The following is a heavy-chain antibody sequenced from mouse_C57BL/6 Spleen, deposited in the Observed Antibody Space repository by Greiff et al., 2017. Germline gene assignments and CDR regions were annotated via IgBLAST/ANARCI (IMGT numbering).Heavy chain of an antibody. V-gene: IGHV14-3*01. D-gene: IGHD1-1*01. J-gene: IGHJ1*03. CDR2: IDPANGHT. CDR1: GFTIKNTY. Sequence: VQLQQSVAELVRPGASVKLSCTASGFTIKNTYMPWVKQRPEQGLEWIGRIDPANGHTKYAPKFQGKATIPADTASNTAYLQLSSLTSEDTAIYYCARCITTVVAHWYFDVWGTGTMVTVSA. CDR3: ARCITTVVAHWYFDV.